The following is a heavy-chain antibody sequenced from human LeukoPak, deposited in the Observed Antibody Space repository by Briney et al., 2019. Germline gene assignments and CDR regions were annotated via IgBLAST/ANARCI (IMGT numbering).Heavy chain of an antibody. CDR3: ARAQTTLLLDY. CDR1: GYIFTSYG. Sequence: GASVKVSCKASGYIFTSYGIIWVRQAPGQGLQWMGWIGAHNGNTNYAQKLQGRVTMTTDTSTSTVYMELRSPRSDDTAVYYCARAQTTLLLDYWGQGTLVTVSS. D-gene: IGHD4-11*01. CDR2: IGAHNGNT. J-gene: IGHJ4*02. V-gene: IGHV1-18*01.